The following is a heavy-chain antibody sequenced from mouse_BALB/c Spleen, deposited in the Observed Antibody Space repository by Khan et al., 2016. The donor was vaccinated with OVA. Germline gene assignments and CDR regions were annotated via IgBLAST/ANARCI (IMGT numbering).Heavy chain of an antibody. J-gene: IGHJ3*01. D-gene: IGHD2-1*01. CDR1: GFTFSSFV. CDR3: TNGNYCWFAY. CDR2: ISSAATYT. Sequence: EVELVEAGGGLVEPGGSLKLSCAASGFTFSSFVMSWVRQTPEKRLEWVATISSAATYTYYPDSIKGRFTISRDNAKNTLYLHMNSLRSDDTAIYYCTNGNYCWFAYCGLGTLVTVST. V-gene: IGHV5-9-1*01.